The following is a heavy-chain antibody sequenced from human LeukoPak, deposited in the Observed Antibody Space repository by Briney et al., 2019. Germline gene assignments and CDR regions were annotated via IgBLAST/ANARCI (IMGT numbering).Heavy chain of an antibody. CDR1: GYTFTSYY. J-gene: IGHJ6*02. D-gene: IGHD3-16*02. CDR2: INPSGGST. Sequence: ASVKVSCKASGYTFTSYYMHWVRQAPGQGLERMGIINPSGGSTSYAQKFQGRVTMARDTSTSTVYMELSSLRSEDTAVYYCALDGMITFGGVIGGMDVWGQGTTVTVSS. V-gene: IGHV1-46*01. CDR3: ALDGMITFGGVIGGMDV.